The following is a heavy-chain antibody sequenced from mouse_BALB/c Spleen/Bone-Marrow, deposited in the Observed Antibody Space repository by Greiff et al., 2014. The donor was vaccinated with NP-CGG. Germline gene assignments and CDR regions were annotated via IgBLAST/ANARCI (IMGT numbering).Heavy chain of an antibody. CDR2: IWSDGNT. CDR1: GFSLTTYG. V-gene: IGHV2-6*02. J-gene: IGHJ4*01. D-gene: IGHD2-10*02. Sequence: VKLEESGPGLVAPSQSLSITCPVSGFSLTTYGVRWVRQPPGKGLEWLVVIWSDGNTTYNSALKSRLSISKDNSKSQVFLKMNSLQTDDTAMYYCARNPYGNYAMDYWGQGTSVTVPS. CDR3: ARNPYGNYAMDY.